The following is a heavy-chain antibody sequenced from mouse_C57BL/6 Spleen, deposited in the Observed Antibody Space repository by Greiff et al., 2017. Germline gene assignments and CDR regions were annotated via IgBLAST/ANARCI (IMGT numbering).Heavy chain of an antibody. V-gene: IGHV1-42*01. CDR1: GYSFTGYY. D-gene: IGHD1-1*01. CDR3: ARSTDYYGSSPLAY. Sequence: VQLQQSGPELVKPGASVTISCKASGYSFTGYYMNWVKQSPEKSLEWIGEINPSTGGTTYNQKFKAKATLTVDKSSSTAYMQLKSLTSEDSAVYYCARSTDYYGSSPLAYWGQGTLVTVSA. J-gene: IGHJ3*01. CDR2: INPSTGGT.